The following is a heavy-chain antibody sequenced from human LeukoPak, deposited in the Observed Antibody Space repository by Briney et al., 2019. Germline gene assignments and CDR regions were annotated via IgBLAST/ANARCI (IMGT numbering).Heavy chain of an antibody. Sequence: PGGSLRLSCPPSGFTFSSYAMSWVRQAPGKRLEAPGKGLEWVSTISDSGHATYYPDSVRGRFTISRDNSKSTLHLQMDSLRAEDSALYYCAKWPEGATPKFHHWGQGTLVTVSS. CDR2: ISDSGHAT. V-gene: IGHV3-23*01. D-gene: IGHD1-26*01. J-gene: IGHJ4*02. CDR3: AKWPEGATPKFHH. CDR1: GFTFSSYA.